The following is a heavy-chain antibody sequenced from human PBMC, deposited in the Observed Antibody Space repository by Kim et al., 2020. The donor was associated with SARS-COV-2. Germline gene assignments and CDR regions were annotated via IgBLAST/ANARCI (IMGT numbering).Heavy chain of an antibody. J-gene: IGHJ6*02. CDR2: IIPIFGTA. Sequence: SVKVSCKASGGTFSSYAISWVRQAPGQGLEWMGGIIPIFGTANYAQKFQGRVTITADESTSTAYMELSSLRSEDTAVYYCARGVRNIVVVVAATGYYYYGMDVWGQGTTVTVSS. CDR1: GGTFSSYA. V-gene: IGHV1-69*13. CDR3: ARGVRNIVVVVAATGYYYYGMDV. D-gene: IGHD2-15*01.